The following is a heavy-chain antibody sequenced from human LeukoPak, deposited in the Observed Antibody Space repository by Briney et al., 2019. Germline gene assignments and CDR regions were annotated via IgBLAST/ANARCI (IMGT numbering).Heavy chain of an antibody. D-gene: IGHD2-8*01. CDR3: ARANYCSNGVCYPDY. Sequence: GGSLRLSCAASGVTFSNYAMNWVRQAPGKGLEYVSAISTNGGSTYYANSVKGRFTISRDNSRNTLYLRMGSLRTDDMAVYYCARANYCSNGVCYPDYWGQGTLVTVSS. J-gene: IGHJ4*02. CDR2: ISTNGGST. V-gene: IGHV3-64*01. CDR1: GVTFSNYA.